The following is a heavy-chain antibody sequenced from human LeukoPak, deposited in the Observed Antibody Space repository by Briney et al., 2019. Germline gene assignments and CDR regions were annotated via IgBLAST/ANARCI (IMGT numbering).Heavy chain of an antibody. CDR3: ARAPIVARAEYFQH. CDR2: INPNSGGT. CDR1: GYTFTGYY. V-gene: IGHV1-2*02. D-gene: IGHD2-15*01. Sequence: GASVKVSCKASGYTFTGYYMHWVRQAPGQGLEWMGWINPNSGGTNYAQKFQGRVTMTRDTSISTAYMELSRLRSDDTAVYYCARAPIVARAEYFQHWGQGTLVTVSS. J-gene: IGHJ1*01.